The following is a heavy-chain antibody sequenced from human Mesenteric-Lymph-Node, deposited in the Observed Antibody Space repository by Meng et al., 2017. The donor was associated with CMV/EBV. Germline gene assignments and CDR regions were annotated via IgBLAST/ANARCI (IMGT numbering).Heavy chain of an antibody. CDR3: ARDTHRPGGGMDV. CDR2: ISGSGGTT. Sequence: GESLKISCAASGFTFSSHTMSWVRQAPGKGLHYISAISGSGGTTYHANSVKGRFTISRDNFKNTLYLQMNSLRAEDTAVYYCARDTHRPGGGMDVWGQGTTVTVSS. V-gene: IGHV3-23*01. D-gene: IGHD2-15*01. CDR1: GFTFSSHT. J-gene: IGHJ6*02.